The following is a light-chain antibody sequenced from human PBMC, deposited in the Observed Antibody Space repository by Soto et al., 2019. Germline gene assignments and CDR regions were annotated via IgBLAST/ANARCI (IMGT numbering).Light chain of an antibody. J-gene: IGKJ1*01. CDR2: GAS. Sequence: EIVLTQSPGTLSLSPEERATLSCRASQSVGDNSLTWYQQKPGQPPRLLFYGASNRATGIPDRFSGSGSGTDFTLTISRLEPEDFAVYYCQQDYSAPRTFGQGTKVEIK. CDR3: QQDYSAPRT. V-gene: IGKV3-20*01. CDR1: QSVGDNS.